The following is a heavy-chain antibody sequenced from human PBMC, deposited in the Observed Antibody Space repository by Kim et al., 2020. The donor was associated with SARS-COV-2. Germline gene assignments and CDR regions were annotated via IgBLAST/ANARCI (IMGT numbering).Heavy chain of an antibody. J-gene: IGHJ4*02. Sequence: KGRFTVSRDKSKNMLYLQMNNLRAEDTAVYYCAKDHYDSSGSFYGFSPIDYWGQGALVTVSS. D-gene: IGHD3-22*01. V-gene: IGHV3-33*03. CDR3: AKDHYDSSGSFYGFSPIDY.